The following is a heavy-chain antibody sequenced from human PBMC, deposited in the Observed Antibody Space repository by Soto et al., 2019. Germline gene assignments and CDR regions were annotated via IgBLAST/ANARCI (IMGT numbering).Heavy chain of an antibody. J-gene: IGHJ6*02. Sequence: QVQLVESGGGVVQPGRSLRLSCAASGFTFSNFGMHWVRQAPGKGLEWVAVIWYDGSNKYYADSVKGRFTISRDNSKNTAYLQMNSLRAEDTAVYYCAREVTQHSGYEFYYFGLDVWGQGTTVTVSS. CDR2: IWYDGSNK. D-gene: IGHD5-12*01. CDR1: GFTFSNFG. V-gene: IGHV3-33*01. CDR3: AREVTQHSGYEFYYFGLDV.